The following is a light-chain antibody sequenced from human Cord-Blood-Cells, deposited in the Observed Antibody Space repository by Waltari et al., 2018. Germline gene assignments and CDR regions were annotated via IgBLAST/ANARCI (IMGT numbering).Light chain of an antibody. V-gene: IGKV1-39*01. Sequence: DIQITQSPSSLSASVGHRVTITCRASQSISSYLNWYQQKPGKAPKLLIYAASSLQSGVPSRFSGSGSGTDFTLTISSLQPEDFATYYCQQSYSTPQTFGQGTKVEIK. CDR3: QQSYSTPQT. CDR1: QSISSY. CDR2: AAS. J-gene: IGKJ1*01.